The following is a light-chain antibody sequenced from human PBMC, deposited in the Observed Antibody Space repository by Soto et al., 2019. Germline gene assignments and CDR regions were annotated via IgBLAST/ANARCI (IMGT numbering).Light chain of an antibody. CDR3: VAWDDTLDAQV. V-gene: IGLV1-47*01. CDR2: RNN. CDR1: RSNIGRNF. J-gene: IGLJ3*02. Sequence: QSVLTQSPSASGTPGQRVTISCSGSRSNIGRNFAYWYQHVPGTAPRLLIQRNNERPSGVPARFSGSKSGTSVSLAISGLRSDDEATYYCVAWDDTLDAQVFGGGTKLTVL.